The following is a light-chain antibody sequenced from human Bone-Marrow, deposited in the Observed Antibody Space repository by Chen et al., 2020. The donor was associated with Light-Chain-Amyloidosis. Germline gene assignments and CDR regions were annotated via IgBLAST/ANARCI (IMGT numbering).Light chain of an antibody. CDR2: RDT. CDR3: QSADSSGTYEVI. V-gene: IGLV3-25*03. Sequence: SYELPQPPSVAVSPGQTARITCSGDDLPTKYAYWYQQKPGQATVLVIHRDTERPSGISERVSGSSSGKTAKLTISGVQAEDEADYHWQSADSSGTYEVIFGGGTKLTVL. CDR1: DLPTKY. J-gene: IGLJ2*01.